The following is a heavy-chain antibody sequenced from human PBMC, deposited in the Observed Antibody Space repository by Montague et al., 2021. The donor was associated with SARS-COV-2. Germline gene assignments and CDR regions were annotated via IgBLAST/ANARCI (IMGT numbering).Heavy chain of an antibody. J-gene: IGHJ3*02. CDR2: IDWDDDK. D-gene: IGHD6-13*01. Sequence: PALVKPTQTLTLTCTFSGFSLSTSGMCVSWIRQPPGKALEWLARIDWDDDKYYSTSLKTRLTISKDTSKNQVVLTMTNMDPVDTATYYCARMRIAAAGSPFDXGGRGTLVTVSS. CDR3: ARMRIAAAGSPFDX. V-gene: IGHV2-70*11. CDR1: GFSLSTSGMC.